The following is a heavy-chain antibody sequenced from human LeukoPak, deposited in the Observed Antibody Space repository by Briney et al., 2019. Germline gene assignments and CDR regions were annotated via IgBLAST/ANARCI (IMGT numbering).Heavy chain of an antibody. Sequence: GESLKISCKGSGYSFTSYWIGWVRQMPGKGLEWMGIIYPGDSDTRYSPSFQGQVTISADKSISTAYLQWSSLKVSDTAMYYCARHVQQLVRTGFGYYYYMDVWGKGTTVTVSS. D-gene: IGHD6-6*01. J-gene: IGHJ6*03. V-gene: IGHV5-51*01. CDR3: ARHVQQLVRTGFGYYYYMDV. CDR2: IYPGDSDT. CDR1: GYSFTSYW.